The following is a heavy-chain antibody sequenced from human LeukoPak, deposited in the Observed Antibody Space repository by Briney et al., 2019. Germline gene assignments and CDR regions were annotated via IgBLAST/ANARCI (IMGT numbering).Heavy chain of an antibody. Sequence: GGSLRLSCAASGFIFSSYWMSWVRQAPGKGLEWVANIKQDGSEKYYVDSVKGRFTISRDNAKNSLYLQMNSLRAEDTAVYYCARDIIDSGYDLEELRLISDYWGQGTLVTVSS. V-gene: IGHV3-7*01. CDR3: ARDIIDSGYDLEELRLISDY. J-gene: IGHJ4*02. D-gene: IGHD5-12*01. CDR2: IKQDGSEK. CDR1: GFIFSSYW.